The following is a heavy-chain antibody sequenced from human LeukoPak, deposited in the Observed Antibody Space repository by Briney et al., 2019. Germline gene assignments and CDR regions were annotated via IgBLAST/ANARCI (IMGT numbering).Heavy chain of an antibody. CDR2: MNPNSGNT. J-gene: IGHJ3*02. Sequence: ASVKVSCKASGYTFTSYDINWVRQATGQGLEWMGWMNPNSGNTGYAQKFQGRVTMTRDTSTSTVYMELSSLRSEDTAVYYCARDWGYCSGGSCLAAFDIWGQGTMVTVSS. V-gene: IGHV1-8*01. CDR1: GYTFTSYD. CDR3: ARDWGYCSGGSCLAAFDI. D-gene: IGHD2-15*01.